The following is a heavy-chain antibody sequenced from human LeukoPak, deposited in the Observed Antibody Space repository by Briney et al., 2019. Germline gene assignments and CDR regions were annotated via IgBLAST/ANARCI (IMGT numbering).Heavy chain of an antibody. CDR1: GYTFTGYY. CDR3: ARDRYNAVLLWFGESSDAFDI. D-gene: IGHD3-10*01. CDR2: INPNSGGT. V-gene: IGHV1-2*02. Sequence: ASVKVSRKASGYTFTGYYMHWVRQAPGQGLEWMGWINPNSGGTNYAQKFQGRVTMTRDTSISTAYMELSRLRSDDTAVYYCARDRYNAVLLWFGESSDAFDIWGQGTMVTVSS. J-gene: IGHJ3*02.